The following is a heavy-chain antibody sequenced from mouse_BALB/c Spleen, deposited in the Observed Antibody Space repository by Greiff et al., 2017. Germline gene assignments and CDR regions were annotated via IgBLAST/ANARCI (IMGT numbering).Heavy chain of an antibody. CDR2: ISSGGST. CDR1: GFTFSSYA. CDR3: ARYGNFDY. V-gene: IGHV5-6-5*01. D-gene: IGHD2-1*01. J-gene: IGHJ2*01. Sequence: EVQLKESGGGLVKPGGSLKLSCAASGFTFSSYAMSWVRQTPEKRLEWVASISSGGSTYYPDSVKGRFTISRDNARNILYLQMSSLRSEDTAMYYCARYGNFDYWGQGTTLTVSS.